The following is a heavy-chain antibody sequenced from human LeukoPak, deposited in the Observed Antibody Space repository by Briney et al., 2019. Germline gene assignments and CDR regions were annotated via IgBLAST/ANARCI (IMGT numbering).Heavy chain of an antibody. D-gene: IGHD3-22*01. CDR3: ARQRSYYYDSSGYAFDI. CDR1: GFTFSSYA. J-gene: IGHJ3*02. V-gene: IGHV4-59*08. CDR2: IYYSGST. Sequence: GSLRLSCAASGFTFSSYAMSWIRQPPGKGLEWIGYIYYSGSTNYNPSLKSRVTISVDTSKNQFSLKLSSVTAADTAVYYCARQRSYYYDSSGYAFDIWGQGTMVTVSS.